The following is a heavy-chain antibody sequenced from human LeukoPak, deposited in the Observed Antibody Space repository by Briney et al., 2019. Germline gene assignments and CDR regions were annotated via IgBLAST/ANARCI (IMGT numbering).Heavy chain of an antibody. CDR1: EFTFSDYY. V-gene: IGHV3-11*01. D-gene: IGHD6-13*01. CDR3: AXAGAIVAAPIDY. CDR2: IRSSGRTT. J-gene: IGHJ4*02. Sequence: GGSLRLSCAASEFTFSDYYMSWIRQAPGKGLEWVSYIRSSGRTTYYADSVKGRFTISRGNAKNSLYLQMNSLRAEDTAVDYCAXAGAIVAAPIDYWGQGTLVTVSS.